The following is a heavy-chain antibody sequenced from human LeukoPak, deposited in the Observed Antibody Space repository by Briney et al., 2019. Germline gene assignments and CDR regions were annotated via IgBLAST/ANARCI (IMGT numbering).Heavy chain of an antibody. Sequence: PSETLSLTCAVFGGSFSGYYWSWIRQPPGRGLEWIGEINHRGGTNYNPSLKSRFSISVDTSKNQFSLNLRSVTAADTAVYYCVRELAVARAAFDMWGQGTMVTVSS. D-gene: IGHD6-19*01. J-gene: IGHJ3*02. CDR2: INHRGGT. CDR1: GGSFSGYY. V-gene: IGHV4-34*01. CDR3: VRELAVARAAFDM.